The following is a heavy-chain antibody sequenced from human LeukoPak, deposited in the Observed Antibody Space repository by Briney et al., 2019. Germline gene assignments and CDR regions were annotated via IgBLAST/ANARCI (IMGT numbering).Heavy chain of an antibody. CDR2: IYHSGST. D-gene: IGHD5-18*01. V-gene: IGHV4-30-2*01. Sequence: SQTLSLTCAVSAGSISSGSYSWSWIRQAPGKGLEWIGYIYHSGSTYYNPSLKSRVTISVDRSKNQFSLKLSSVTAADTAVYYCARSGYSYGFDYWGQGPLVTVSS. J-gene: IGHJ4*02. CDR3: ARSGYSYGFDY. CDR1: AGSISSGSYS.